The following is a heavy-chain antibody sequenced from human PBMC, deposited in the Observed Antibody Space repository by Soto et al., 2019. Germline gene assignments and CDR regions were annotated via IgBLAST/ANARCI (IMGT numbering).Heavy chain of an antibody. CDR2: IAYDGTNA. CDR1: GFIFRHYG. CDR3: AKRLTTSGSDAFDV. J-gene: IGHJ3*01. V-gene: IGHV3-30*18. D-gene: IGHD1-1*01. Sequence: QVQLVESGGGVVQPGRSLRLSCAASGFIFRHYGMHWVRQPPGKGLEWAAVIAYDGTNAYYADSVKGRFTISRDNSHNTLYLQMTSLRADDTAVYYCAKRLTTSGSDAFDVWGLGTVVTVSS.